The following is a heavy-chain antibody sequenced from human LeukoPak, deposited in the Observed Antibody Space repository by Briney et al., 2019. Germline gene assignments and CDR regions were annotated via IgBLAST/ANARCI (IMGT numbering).Heavy chain of an antibody. J-gene: IGHJ4*02. CDR3: AKLIYYYDSSGYLPDSDY. D-gene: IGHD3-22*01. CDR2: IIAIFGTA. Sequence: SVKVSCKASGGTFSSYAISWVRQAPGQGLEWMGGIIAIFGTANYAQKFQGRVTITADESTNTAYMELSSLRSEDTAVYYCAKLIYYYDSSGYLPDSDYWGQGTLVTVSS. V-gene: IGHV1-69*13. CDR1: GGTFSSYA.